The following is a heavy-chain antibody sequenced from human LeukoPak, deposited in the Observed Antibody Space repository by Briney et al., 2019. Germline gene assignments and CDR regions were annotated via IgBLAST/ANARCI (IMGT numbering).Heavy chain of an antibody. V-gene: IGHV4-59*12. CDR2: IYYSGST. D-gene: IGHD5-18*01. CDR3: ARDIVDTAMVYAFDI. CDR1: GGSISSYY. Sequence: SETLSLTCTVSGGSISSYYWSWIRQPPGKGLEWIGYIYYSGSTNYNPSLKSRVTISVDTSKNQFSLKLSSVTAADTAVYYCARDIVDTAMVYAFDIWGQGTMVTVSS. J-gene: IGHJ3*02.